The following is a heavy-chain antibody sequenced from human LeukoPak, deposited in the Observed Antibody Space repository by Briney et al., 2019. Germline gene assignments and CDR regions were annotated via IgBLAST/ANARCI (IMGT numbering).Heavy chain of an antibody. V-gene: IGHV3-53*01. Sequence: PGGSLRLSCAASGFSVSSNYMSWVRQAPGKGLEWVSVISVGGDTYYAGSVKGRFTLSRDNSKNTVYLQLNSLRAEDTAVYYCARDLYCSGGTCNQHWGQGTLVTISS. J-gene: IGHJ1*01. CDR3: ARDLYCSGGTCNQH. CDR1: GFSVSSNY. CDR2: ISVGGDT. D-gene: IGHD2-15*01.